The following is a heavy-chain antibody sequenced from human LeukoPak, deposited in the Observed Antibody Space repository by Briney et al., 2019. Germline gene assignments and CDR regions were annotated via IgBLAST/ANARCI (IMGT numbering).Heavy chain of an antibody. J-gene: IGHJ5*02. CDR3: ARARQPHDFWSGYYLGWFDP. V-gene: IGHV3-11*04. CDR2: ISSSGSTI. Sequence: GGSLRLSCAASGFTFSDYYMSWIRQAPGKGLEWVSYISSSGSTIYYADSVKGRFTISRDNAKNSLYLQMNSLRAEDTAVYYCARARQPHDFWSGYYLGWFDPWGQGTLVTVSS. CDR1: GFTFSDYY. D-gene: IGHD3-3*01.